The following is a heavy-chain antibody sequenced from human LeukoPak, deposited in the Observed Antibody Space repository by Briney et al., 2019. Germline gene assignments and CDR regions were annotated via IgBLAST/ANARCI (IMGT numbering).Heavy chain of an antibody. CDR3: ASRNYYDSSGYYPLYYYYMDV. V-gene: IGHV3-21*04. CDR2: ISSSSSYI. Sequence: GGSLRLSCAASGFTFSSYSMNWVRQAPGKGLEWVSSISSSSSYIYYADSVKGRFTISRDNAKNSLYLQMNSLRSEDTAVYYCASRNYYDSSGYYPLYYYYMDVWGKGTTVTVSS. J-gene: IGHJ6*03. D-gene: IGHD3-22*01. CDR1: GFTFSSYS.